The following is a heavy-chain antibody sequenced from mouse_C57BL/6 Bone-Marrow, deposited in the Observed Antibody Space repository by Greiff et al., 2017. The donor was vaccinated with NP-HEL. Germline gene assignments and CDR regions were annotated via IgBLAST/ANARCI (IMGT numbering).Heavy chain of an antibody. CDR3: ARQGDYDYARDY. D-gene: IGHD2-4*01. V-gene: IGHV5-6*01. Sequence: EVKLMESGGDLVKPGGSLKLSCAASGFTFSSYGMSWVRQTPDKRLEWVATISSGGSYTYYPDSVKGRFTISRDNAKNTLYLQMSSLKSEDTAMYYCARQGDYDYARDYWGQGTSVTVSS. CDR1: GFTFSSYG. J-gene: IGHJ4*01. CDR2: ISSGGSYT.